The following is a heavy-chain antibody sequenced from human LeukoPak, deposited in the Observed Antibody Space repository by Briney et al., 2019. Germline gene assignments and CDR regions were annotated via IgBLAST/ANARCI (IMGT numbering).Heavy chain of an antibody. J-gene: IGHJ6*03. D-gene: IGHD3-3*01. CDR3: ARDRFLEWLLFYMDV. Sequence: PGGSLRLSCAASGFTFSDYFMSWIRQAPGKGLEWLSFINSAGDNIYYADSVKGRFTISRDNAKKTLYLEMNSLRAEDTAVYYCARDRFLEWLLFYMDVWGKGTTVTVSS. CDR1: GFTFSDYF. V-gene: IGHV3-11*04. CDR2: INSAGDNI.